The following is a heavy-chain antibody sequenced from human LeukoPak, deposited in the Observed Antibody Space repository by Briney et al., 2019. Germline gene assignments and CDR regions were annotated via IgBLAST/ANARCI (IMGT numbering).Heavy chain of an antibody. V-gene: IGHV3-48*01. CDR1: GFSLGTYV. CDR2: ISSSSSTI. CDR3: ARGKGNWFDP. D-gene: IGHD3-10*01. Sequence: GGSLRLSCVASGFSLGTYVMNWVRQAPGKGLEWVSYISSSSSTIYYADSVKGRFTISRDNAKNSLYLQMNSLRVEDTAVYYCARGKGNWFDPWGQGTLVTVSS. J-gene: IGHJ5*02.